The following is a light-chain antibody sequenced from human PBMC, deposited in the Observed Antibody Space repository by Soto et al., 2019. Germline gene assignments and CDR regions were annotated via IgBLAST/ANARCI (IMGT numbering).Light chain of an antibody. CDR2: DAS. J-gene: IGKJ1*01. Sequence: EIVMTQSPATLSVSPGERATLSCRASQSVSSNLAWYQQKPGQAPRLLIYDASTRATDVPARFSGSGPGTEFTLTIGSLQSEDFAVYHCQQYNDWPWTFGQGTKVDIK. CDR1: QSVSSN. V-gene: IGKV3-15*01. CDR3: QQYNDWPWT.